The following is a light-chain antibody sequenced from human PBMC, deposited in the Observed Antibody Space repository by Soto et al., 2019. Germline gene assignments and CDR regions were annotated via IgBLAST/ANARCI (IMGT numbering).Light chain of an antibody. CDR1: QSVSSSY. Sequence: EIVLTQSPGTLSLSPGERATLSCRASQSVSSSYLAWYQQKPGQAPRLLIYGASSRATGIPDRFSGSGSGTDFTLTISRLEPEDFAVYYCQHYGSSLWTFGQGPKVK. J-gene: IGKJ1*01. CDR3: QHYGSSLWT. V-gene: IGKV3-20*01. CDR2: GAS.